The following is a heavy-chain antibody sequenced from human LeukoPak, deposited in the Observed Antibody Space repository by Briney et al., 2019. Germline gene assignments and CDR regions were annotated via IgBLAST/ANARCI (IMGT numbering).Heavy chain of an antibody. CDR2: IKQDGSTK. Sequence: GGSLRLSCAASGFTFTNSWMAWVRQAPGKGLEWVANIKQDGSTKHYADSLKGRFTISRDNPENSLYLQMNSMRVDDTAVYYCARDTDGSLDYWGQGILVTVAS. CDR1: GFTFTNSW. V-gene: IGHV3-7*01. D-gene: IGHD1-26*01. J-gene: IGHJ4*02. CDR3: ARDTDGSLDY.